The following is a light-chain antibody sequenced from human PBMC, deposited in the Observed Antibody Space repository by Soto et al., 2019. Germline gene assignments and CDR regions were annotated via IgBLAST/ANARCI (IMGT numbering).Light chain of an antibody. V-gene: IGKV1-27*01. J-gene: IGKJ4*01. CDR1: QDISNS. CDR3: QKYNSAPLT. Sequence: DIQMTQSPSSLXXXXXXXXXXTXRAXQDISNSLAWYQQKPGKVPKVLIYAASILQSGVPARFSGSGSGTDFTLTISSLQPEDVATYYCQKYNSAPLTXGGGTKVEI. CDR2: AAS.